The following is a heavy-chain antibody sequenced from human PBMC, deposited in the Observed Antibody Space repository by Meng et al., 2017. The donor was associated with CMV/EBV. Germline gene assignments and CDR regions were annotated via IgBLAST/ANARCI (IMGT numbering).Heavy chain of an antibody. CDR3: ARDSLLLWFGDPLGYYYGMDV. V-gene: IGHV1-18*01. Sequence: ASVKVSCKASGYTFINYGISWVRQAPGQGLEWLGWISAYSRNTNYAQKFQGRVTMTTDTSTSTAYMELRSLRSDDTAVYYCARDSLLLWFGDPLGYYYGMDVWGQGTTVTVSS. CDR1: GYTFINYG. CDR2: ISAYSRNT. D-gene: IGHD3-10*01. J-gene: IGHJ6*02.